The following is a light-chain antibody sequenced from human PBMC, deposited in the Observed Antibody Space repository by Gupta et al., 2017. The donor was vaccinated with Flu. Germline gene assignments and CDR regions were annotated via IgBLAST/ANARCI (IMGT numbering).Light chain of an antibody. Sequence: QSALRQPASVSGSPGQSITISCTGTNSDVYAYRYVSWYQQHPGKGPKVMIFEVSNRPAGVSNRFSGSKSGNTASLTISGLQAEDEADYYCSSYTSRGTYVFGTGTKVTVL. CDR3: SSYTSRGTYV. CDR2: EVS. V-gene: IGLV2-14*01. J-gene: IGLJ1*01. CDR1: NSDVYAYRY.